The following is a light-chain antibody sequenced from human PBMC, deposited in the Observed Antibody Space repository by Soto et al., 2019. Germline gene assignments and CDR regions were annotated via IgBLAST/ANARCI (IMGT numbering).Light chain of an antibody. J-gene: IGKJ1*01. Sequence: DIQIPQSPSTLSGSVGDRVTITCRASQTISSWLAWYQQRPGKPPKLLIYKASTLTSGVPSRFSGSGSGTEFTLTISSLQPDDFATYYCQHYNSYSEAFGQGTKVDI. CDR2: KAS. CDR1: QTISSW. CDR3: QHYNSYSEA. V-gene: IGKV1-5*03.